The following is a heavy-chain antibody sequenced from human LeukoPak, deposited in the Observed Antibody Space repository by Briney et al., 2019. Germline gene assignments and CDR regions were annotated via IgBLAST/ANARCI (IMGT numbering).Heavy chain of an antibody. CDR1: GGTFSSYA. J-gene: IGHJ6*03. CDR3: ARDGGDYGVYYYYMDV. Sequence: SVKVSCKASGGTFSSYAISWVRQAPGQGLEWMGGIIPIFGTANYAQKFQGRVTITTDESTSTAYMELSSLRSEDTAVYYCARDGGDYGVYYYYMDVWGKGITVTVSS. V-gene: IGHV1-69*05. CDR2: IIPIFGTA. D-gene: IGHD4-17*01.